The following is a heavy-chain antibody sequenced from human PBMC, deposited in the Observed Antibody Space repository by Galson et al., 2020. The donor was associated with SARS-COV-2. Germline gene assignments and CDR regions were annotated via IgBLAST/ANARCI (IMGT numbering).Heavy chain of an antibody. CDR2: ISSSGSTI. J-gene: IGHJ3*02. Sequence: GGSLRLSCAASGFTFSSYEMNWVRQAPGKGLEWVSYISSSGSTIYYADSVKGRFTISRDNAKNSLYLQMNSLRAEDTAVYYCARDHVYCSGGSCYIEAFDIWGQGTMVTVSS. CDR3: ARDHVYCSGGSCYIEAFDI. CDR1: GFTFSSYE. V-gene: IGHV3-48*03. D-gene: IGHD2-15*01.